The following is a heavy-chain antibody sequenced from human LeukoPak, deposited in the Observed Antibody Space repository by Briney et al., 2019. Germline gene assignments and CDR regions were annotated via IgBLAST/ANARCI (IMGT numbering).Heavy chain of an antibody. CDR2: IGGRGGST. CDR3: ARDPGVVAFHYFDF. V-gene: IGHV3-23*01. J-gene: IGHJ4*02. CDR1: GFTFSSHA. Sequence: GGSLRLSCAASGFTFSSHAMAWVRQAPGKGLEWVSAIGGRGGSTYYADSVKGRFTISRDNSKNTVYLQMNSLRAEDTAVYYCARDPGVVAFHYFDFWGQGTRVTVSS. D-gene: IGHD3-3*01.